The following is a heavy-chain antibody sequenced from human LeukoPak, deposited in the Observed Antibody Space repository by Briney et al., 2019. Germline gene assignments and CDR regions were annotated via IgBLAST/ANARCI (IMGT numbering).Heavy chain of an antibody. CDR2: IIPIFGTA. D-gene: IGHD3-22*01. V-gene: IGHV1-69*13. Sequence: ASVKVSCKASGGTFSSYAISWVRQAPGQGLEWMGGIIPIFGTANYAQKFQGRVTITADESKSTAYMELSSLRSEDTAVYYCARDDYYDSSGYYYFDYWGQGTLVTVSS. J-gene: IGHJ4*02. CDR3: ARDDYYDSSGYYYFDY. CDR1: GGTFSSYA.